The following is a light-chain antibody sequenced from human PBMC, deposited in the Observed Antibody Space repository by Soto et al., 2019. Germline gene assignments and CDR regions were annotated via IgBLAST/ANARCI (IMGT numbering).Light chain of an antibody. CDR1: QSISSY. CDR2: AAS. V-gene: IGKV1-39*01. Sequence: DIQMTQSPCSLFVSVGDRVTITCRASQSISSYLNWYQQKPGKAPKLLIYAASSLQSGVPSRFSGSGSGTDFTLTISSLQPEDFATYYCQQSYSTPITFGQGTRLEIK. CDR3: QQSYSTPIT. J-gene: IGKJ5*01.